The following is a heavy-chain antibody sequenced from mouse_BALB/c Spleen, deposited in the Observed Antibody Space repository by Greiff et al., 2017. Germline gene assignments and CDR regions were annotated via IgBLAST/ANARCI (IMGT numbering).Heavy chain of an antibody. CDR3: ARDDYDGNYYAMDY. CDR2: IWAGGST. CDR1: GFSLTSYG. J-gene: IGHJ4*01. Sequence: VMLVESGPGLVAPSQSLSITCTVSGFSLTSYGVHWVRQPPGKGLEWLGVIWAGGSTNYNSALMSRLSISKDNSKSQVFLKMNSLQTDDTAMYYCARDDYDGNYYAMDYWGQGTSVTVSS. D-gene: IGHD2-4*01. V-gene: IGHV2-9*02.